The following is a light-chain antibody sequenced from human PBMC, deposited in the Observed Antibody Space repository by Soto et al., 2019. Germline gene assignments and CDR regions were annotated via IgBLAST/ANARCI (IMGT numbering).Light chain of an antibody. CDR3: QTWDTGIVV. J-gene: IGLJ2*01. V-gene: IGLV4-69*01. CDR2: LNSDGSH. CDR1: SGHSTYA. Sequence: QSVLTQSPSASASLGASVKLTCTLGSGHSTYAIAWHQQQPEKGPRFLMRLNSDGSHNKGDGIPDRFLGSSSGAERYLTISSLQSEDEADYYCQTWDTGIVVFGGGTKLTVL.